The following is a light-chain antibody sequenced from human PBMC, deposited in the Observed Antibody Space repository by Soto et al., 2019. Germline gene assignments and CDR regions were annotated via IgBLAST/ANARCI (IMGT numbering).Light chain of an antibody. V-gene: IGKV3-20*01. CDR2: GAS. CDR1: QSVSNSY. CDR3: QQYGRSPGT. Sequence: EIVMTQSPGTLSLSPGERATLSCRASQSVSNSYLAWYQQKPGQAPRLLIDGASNRASGVPARFSGSGSGTDFTLPISRLEPEDFAVYYCQQYGRSPGTFGQGTKVEIK. J-gene: IGKJ1*01.